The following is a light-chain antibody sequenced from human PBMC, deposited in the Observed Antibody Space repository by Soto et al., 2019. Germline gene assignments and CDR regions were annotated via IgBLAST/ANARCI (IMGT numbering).Light chain of an antibody. CDR2: GVS. Sequence: IVLTQSPDTLSLSPGERATLSCRASQSITSRYLAWYQWRPGQPPRLLIYGVSNRATGIPDRFSGGGSGTDFTLIISRLEPEDFSVYYCQQYATTPFTFGPGTKVDIK. CDR1: QSITSRY. V-gene: IGKV3-20*01. CDR3: QQYATTPFT. J-gene: IGKJ3*01.